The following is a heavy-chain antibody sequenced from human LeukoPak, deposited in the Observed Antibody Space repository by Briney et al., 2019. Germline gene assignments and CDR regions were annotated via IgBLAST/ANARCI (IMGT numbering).Heavy chain of an antibody. J-gene: IGHJ3*02. CDR2: INHSGST. D-gene: IGHD4-17*01. CDR3: ARGLTTAWHNAFDI. CDR1: GGSFSGYY. V-gene: IGHV4-34*01. Sequence: SETLSLTCAVYGGSFSGYYWSWIRQPPEKGQEWIGEINHSGSTNYNPSLKSRVTISVDTSKNQFSLKLSSVTAADTAVYYCARGLTTAWHNAFDIWGQGTMVTVSS.